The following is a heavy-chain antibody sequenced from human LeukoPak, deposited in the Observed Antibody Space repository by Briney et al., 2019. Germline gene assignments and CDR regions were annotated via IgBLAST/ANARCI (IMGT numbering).Heavy chain of an antibody. D-gene: IGHD3-22*01. J-gene: IGHJ4*02. Sequence: PGGSLRLSCAASGFTFDDYAMHWVRQAPGKGLEWVSGISWNSGSIGYADSVKGRFTISRDNAKNSLYLQMNSLRAEDTAVYYCARGGFGETYYYDSSGPEDYWGQGTLVTVSS. CDR1: GFTFDDYA. CDR2: ISWNSGSI. CDR3: ARGGFGETYYYDSSGPEDY. V-gene: IGHV3-9*01.